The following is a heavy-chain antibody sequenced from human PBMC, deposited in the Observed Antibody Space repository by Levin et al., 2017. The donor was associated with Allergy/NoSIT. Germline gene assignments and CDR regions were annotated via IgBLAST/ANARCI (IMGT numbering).Heavy chain of an antibody. CDR2: IYHSGST. Sequence: SETLSLTCAVSGGSISSSNWWSWVRQPPGKGLEWIGEIYHSGSTNYNPSLKSRVTISVDKSKNQFSLKLSSVTAADTAVYYCARDAAVAGCWFDPWGQGTLVTVSS. J-gene: IGHJ5*02. CDR1: GGSISSSNW. V-gene: IGHV4-4*02. D-gene: IGHD6-19*01. CDR3: ARDAAVAGCWFDP.